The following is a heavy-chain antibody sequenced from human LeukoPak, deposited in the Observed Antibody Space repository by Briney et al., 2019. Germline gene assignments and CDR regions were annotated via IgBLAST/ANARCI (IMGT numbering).Heavy chain of an antibody. D-gene: IGHD3-10*01. CDR3: ARDEMVRGSYYGMDV. V-gene: IGHV1-18*01. CDR2: ISAYNGNT. J-gene: IGHJ6*02. CDR1: GYTFTSYG. Sequence: GASVKVSCKASGYTFTSYGISWLRQAPGQGLEWMGWISAYNGNTNYAQKLQGRVTMTTDTSTSTAYMELRSLRSDDTAVYYCARDEMVRGSYYGMDVWGQGTTVTVSS.